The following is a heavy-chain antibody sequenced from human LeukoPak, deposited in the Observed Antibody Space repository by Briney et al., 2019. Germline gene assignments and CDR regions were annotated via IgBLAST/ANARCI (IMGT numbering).Heavy chain of an antibody. CDR2: ISGSGGNT. CDR3: ARTPRIWSSSLDY. J-gene: IGHJ4*02. D-gene: IGHD6-13*01. V-gene: IGHV3-23*01. Sequence: GGSLRLSCAASGFTFRSYTMSWVRQAPGKGLEWVSVISGSGGNTYYADPVKGRFTISRDNSKNTLYMQMNSLRAEDTAVYYCARTPRIWSSSLDYWGQGTLVTVSS. CDR1: GFTFRSYT.